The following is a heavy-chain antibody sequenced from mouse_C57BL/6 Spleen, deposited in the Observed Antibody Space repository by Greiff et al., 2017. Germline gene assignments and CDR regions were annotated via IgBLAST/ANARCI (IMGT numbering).Heavy chain of an antibody. V-gene: IGHV1-85*01. J-gene: IGHJ4*01. CDR2: IYPRDGST. CDR1: GYTFTSYD. CDR3: ARSLGRGYYYAMDY. Sequence: QVQLQQPGAELVKPGASVKLSCKASGYTFTSYDINWVKQRPGQGLEWIGWIYPRDGSTKYNEKFKGKATLTVDTSSSTAYMELHSLTSEDSAVYFCARSLGRGYYYAMDYWGQGTSVTVSS. D-gene: IGHD4-1*01.